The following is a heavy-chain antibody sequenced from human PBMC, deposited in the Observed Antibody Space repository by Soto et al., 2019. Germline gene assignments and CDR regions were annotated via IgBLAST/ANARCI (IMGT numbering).Heavy chain of an antibody. J-gene: IGHJ5*02. CDR1: GGSISSGGFY. CDR2: IYYSGST. V-gene: IGHV4-39*07. Sequence: TSGTLSPTCTVSGGSISSGGFYWGWIRQPPGKGLEWIGSIYYSGSTYYNPSLKSRVTISVDRSKNQFSLKLSSVTAADTAVYYCARVPGPWGQGTLVTVSS. CDR3: ARVPGP.